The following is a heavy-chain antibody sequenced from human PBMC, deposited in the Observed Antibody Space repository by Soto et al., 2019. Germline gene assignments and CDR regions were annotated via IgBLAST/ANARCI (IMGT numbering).Heavy chain of an antibody. V-gene: IGHV1-69*12. J-gene: IGHJ4*02. CDR3: ASGIQLWLRRINNGYSG. D-gene: IGHD5-18*01. CDR1: GGTFSTYA. CDR2: IIPMFGTA. Sequence: QVQLVQSGAEVKKPESSVKVSCKAPGGTFSTYAISWVRQAPGHGIEWMGGIIPMFGTANYAQRFQDRVTTTADESANTVYREPSRLSSEDTAVYFCASGIQLWLRRINNGYSGWGQGTLVTVSS.